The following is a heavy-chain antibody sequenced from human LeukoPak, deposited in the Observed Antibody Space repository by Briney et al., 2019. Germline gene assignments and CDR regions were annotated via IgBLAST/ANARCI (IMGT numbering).Heavy chain of an antibody. CDR3: ARTYRYGSFPVYHFYMDV. V-gene: IGHV4-59*01. Sequence: SETLSLTCTVSAGSISGFFWSWIRQPPGKGLEWIGYISYSGSTNYNPSLKSRVTISADTSKNQVSLKLSSVTAAVTAVYYCARTYRYGSFPVYHFYMDVWGKGTTVTVSS. J-gene: IGHJ6*03. D-gene: IGHD5-18*01. CDR1: AGSISGFF. CDR2: ISYSGST.